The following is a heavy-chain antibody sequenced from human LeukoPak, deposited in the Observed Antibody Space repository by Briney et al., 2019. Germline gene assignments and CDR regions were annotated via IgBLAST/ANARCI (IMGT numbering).Heavy chain of an antibody. J-gene: IGHJ1*01. CDR3: AKDWSPRWLVLRDDSEYFHH. CDR1: GFTFSSYA. D-gene: IGHD6-19*01. Sequence: QPGGSLRLSCAASGFTFSSYALSWVRQAPGEGMEWVSTVSGSGHTTYYADSVKGRFTISRDNSKSTVYLQMSSLRVEDTAVYTCAKDWSPRWLVLRDDSEYFHHWGQGTLVTVSS. V-gene: IGHV3-23*01. CDR2: VSGSGHTT.